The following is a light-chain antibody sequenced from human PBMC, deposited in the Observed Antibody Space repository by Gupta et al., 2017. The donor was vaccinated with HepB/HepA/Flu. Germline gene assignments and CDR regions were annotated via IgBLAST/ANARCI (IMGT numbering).Light chain of an antibody. J-gene: IGKJ1*01. CDR3: QQSYSTPST. CDR2: VAS. Sequence: SQMTQSPSSLSASVGDRVTITCRASQSISTYLNWYQQRPGKAPNLLIYVASSLQSGVPSRFSGSGSGTDFTLTISSLQPEDFATYYCQQSYSTPSTFGPGTKVEIK. CDR1: QSISTY. V-gene: IGKV1-39*01.